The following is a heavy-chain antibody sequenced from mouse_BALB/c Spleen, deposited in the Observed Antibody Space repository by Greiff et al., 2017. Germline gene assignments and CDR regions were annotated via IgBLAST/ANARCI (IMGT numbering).Heavy chain of an antibody. V-gene: IGHV1S29*02. J-gene: IGHJ4*01. D-gene: IGHD2-4*01. CDR3: ARCDYAYALDY. CDR2: FYPYNGGT. Sequence: EVHLQQLGPELLNPGASAKISCKASGYTFTDYNMPWVKQSHGKSLEWIGYFYPYNGGTDDNQKFKSKATLTVDNSSSAAYMESSSLTAEDSAVYCCARCDYAYALDYWGQGTSVTVSA. CDR1: GYTFTDYN.